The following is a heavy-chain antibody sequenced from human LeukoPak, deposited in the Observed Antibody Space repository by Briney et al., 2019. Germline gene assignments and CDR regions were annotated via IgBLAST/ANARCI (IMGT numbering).Heavy chain of an antibody. J-gene: IGHJ5*02. CDR3: ARLFLERDFLGGGGANWFEP. V-gene: IGHV1-18*01. D-gene: IGHD3-3*01. Sequence: GASVKVSCKASGYTFTSYGISWVRQAPGQGLEWMGWISAYNGNTNYAQKLQGRVTMTTDTSTSTAYMELRSLRSDDTAVYYCARLFLERDFLGGGGANWFEPWGQGTLVTVSS. CDR1: GYTFTSYG. CDR2: ISAYNGNT.